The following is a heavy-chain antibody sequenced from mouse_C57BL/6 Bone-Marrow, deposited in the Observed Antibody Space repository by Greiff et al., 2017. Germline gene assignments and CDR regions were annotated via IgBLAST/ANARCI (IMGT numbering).Heavy chain of an antibody. D-gene: IGHD2-3*01. Sequence: VPGVESGPGLVAPSQSLSITCTVSGFSLTSYGVSWVRQPPGKGLEWLGVIWGDGSTNYHSALISRLSISKDNSKSQVFLKLNSLQTDDTATYYCVKKGTLSRDGYYFWYFDVWGTGTTVTVSS. J-gene: IGHJ1*03. V-gene: IGHV2-3*01. CDR3: VKKGTLSRDGYYFWYFDV. CDR2: IWGDGST. CDR1: GFSLTSYG.